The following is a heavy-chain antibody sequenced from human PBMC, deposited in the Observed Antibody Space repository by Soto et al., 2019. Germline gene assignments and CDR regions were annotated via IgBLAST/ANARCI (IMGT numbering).Heavy chain of an antibody. D-gene: IGHD2-8*01. CDR2: ISGSGGST. CDR1: GFTFSSYA. CDR3: AKGIVLMVYAIHFDY. V-gene: IGHV3-23*01. Sequence: PGGSLRLSCAASGFTFSSYAMSWVRQAPGKGLEWVSAISGSGGSTYYADSVKGRFTISRDNSKNTLYLQMNSLRAEDTAVYYCAKGIVLMVYAIHFDYWGQGTLVTVSS. J-gene: IGHJ4*02.